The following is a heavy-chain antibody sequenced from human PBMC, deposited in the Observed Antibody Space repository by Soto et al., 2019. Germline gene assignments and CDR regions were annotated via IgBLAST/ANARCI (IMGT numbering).Heavy chain of an antibody. CDR2: IYYSGST. CDR1: GGSISSGDYY. J-gene: IGHJ5*02. V-gene: IGHV4-30-4*01. Sequence: QVRLQESGPGLVKPSQTLSLTCTVSGGSISSGDYYWSWIRQPPGKGLEWIGYIYYSGSTYYNPSLNSRVTISVDTSKNQFSLKLSSVTAADTAVYYCASNDYYDSSGYKGGFDPWGQGTLVTVSS. D-gene: IGHD3-22*01. CDR3: ASNDYYDSSGYKGGFDP.